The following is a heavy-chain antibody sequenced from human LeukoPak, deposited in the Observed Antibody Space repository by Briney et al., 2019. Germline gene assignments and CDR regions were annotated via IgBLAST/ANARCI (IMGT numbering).Heavy chain of an antibody. Sequence: PGGSLRLSCAASGFTFSSYAMSWVRQAPGKGLEWVSAISGSGGSTYYADSVKGRFTISRDNSKSTLYLQMNSLRAEDTAVYYCAKRLDFWSGYYTDWGQGTLVTVSS. CDR1: GFTFSSYA. CDR2: ISGSGGST. V-gene: IGHV3-23*01. J-gene: IGHJ4*02. D-gene: IGHD3-3*01. CDR3: AKRLDFWSGYYTD.